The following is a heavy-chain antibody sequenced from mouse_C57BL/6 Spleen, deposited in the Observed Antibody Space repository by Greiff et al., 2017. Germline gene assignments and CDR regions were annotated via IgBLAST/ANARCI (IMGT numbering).Heavy chain of an antibody. Sequence: QVQLQQSGAELARPGASVKLSCKASGYTFTSYGISWVKQRTGQGLEWIGEIYPGSGNTYYNEKFKGKATLTADKSSSTAYMELRSLTSEDSAVYFCAGDGYDKEILYYAIDYWGQGTSVTVSS. V-gene: IGHV1-81*01. D-gene: IGHD2-2*01. CDR2: IYPGSGNT. CDR1: GYTFTSYG. J-gene: IGHJ4*01. CDR3: AGDGYDKEILYYAIDY.